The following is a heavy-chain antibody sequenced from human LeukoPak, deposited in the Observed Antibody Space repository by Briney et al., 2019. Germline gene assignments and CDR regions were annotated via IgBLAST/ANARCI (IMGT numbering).Heavy chain of an antibody. CDR3: ARDRVESMTTFYFDF. D-gene: IGHD4-11*01. V-gene: IGHV4-59*01. J-gene: IGHJ4*02. CDR1: GDSISNYY. Sequence: PSETLSLTCAVSGDSISNYYWSWIRQPPGKGLEWIGYIYYSGSTNYNPSLKSRVTISVDTSKNQFSLRLNSVTAADTAVYYCARDRVESMTTFYFDFWGQGTLVAVSS. CDR2: IYYSGST.